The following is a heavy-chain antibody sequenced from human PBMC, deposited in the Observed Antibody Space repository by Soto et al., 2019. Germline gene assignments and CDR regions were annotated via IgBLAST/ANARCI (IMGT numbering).Heavy chain of an antibody. D-gene: IGHD2-8*01. Sequence: QVQLVQSGAEVKKPGASVKVSCKASGYTFTHYYIHWVRQAPGQGLEWMGMINPSVGSTDYAQKFQGRVTMTTHTSTTTVYMELSSLRSDDTAVYYCARPPFPGCINGVCYPCDHWGQGTLVTVSS. J-gene: IGHJ4*02. CDR1: GYTFTHYY. CDR3: ARPPFPGCINGVCYPCDH. V-gene: IGHV1-46*01. CDR2: INPSVGST.